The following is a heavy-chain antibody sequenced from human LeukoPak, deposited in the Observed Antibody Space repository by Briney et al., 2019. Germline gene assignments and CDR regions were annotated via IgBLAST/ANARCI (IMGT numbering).Heavy chain of an antibody. CDR3: AKGLDSSGYFLFDY. J-gene: IGHJ4*02. D-gene: IGHD3-22*01. CDR2: ISWNNGSI. V-gene: IGHV3-9*01. CDR1: GFTFDDYA. Sequence: GRSLRLSCAASGFTFDDYAMHWVRQAPGKGLEWVSGISWNNGSIGYADSVKGRFTISRDNAKNSLYLQMNSLRAEDTALYYCAKGLDSSGYFLFDYWGQGTLVTVSS.